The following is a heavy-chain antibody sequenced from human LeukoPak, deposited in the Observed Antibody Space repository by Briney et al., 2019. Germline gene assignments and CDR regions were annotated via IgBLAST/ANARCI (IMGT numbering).Heavy chain of an antibody. CDR3: ARVGSGGPRRAFDI. Sequence: SETLSLTCTVSGGSISNYHWTWIRQAAGKGLEWIGRIYTNDDTKYNPSLKSRVTISVDTSKNQFSLKLNSVTAADTAVYYCARVGSGGPRRAFDIWGQGTMVTVSS. D-gene: IGHD2-15*01. CDR1: GGSISNYH. V-gene: IGHV4-4*07. J-gene: IGHJ3*02. CDR2: IYTNDDT.